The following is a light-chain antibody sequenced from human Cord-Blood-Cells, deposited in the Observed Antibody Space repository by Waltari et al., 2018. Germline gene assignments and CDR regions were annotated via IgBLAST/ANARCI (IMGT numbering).Light chain of an antibody. Sequence: DIVMTQSPLSLPVTPGEPASISCRPSQSLLHSNGYNSLDWYLQKPGQSPQLLIYLGSNRASGVPDRFSGSGSGTDFTLKISRVEAEDVGVYYCMQALQTRITFGQGTRLEIK. CDR1: QSLLHSNGYNS. V-gene: IGKV2-28*01. CDR3: MQALQTRIT. J-gene: IGKJ5*01. CDR2: LGS.